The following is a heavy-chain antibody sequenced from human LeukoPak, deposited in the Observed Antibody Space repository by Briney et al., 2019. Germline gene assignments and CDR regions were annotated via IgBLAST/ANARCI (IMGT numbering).Heavy chain of an antibody. CDR1: GFTFSSYS. CDR3: ARILRGHYFDY. D-gene: IGHD6-25*01. J-gene: IGHJ4*02. CDR2: ISSSSSYI. V-gene: IGHV3-21*01. Sequence: GGSLRLSCAASGFTFSSYSMKWVRQAPGKGLEWVSSISSSSSYIYYADSVKGRFTISRDNAKNSLYLQMNSLRAEDTAVYYCARILRGHYFDYWGQGTLVNVSS.